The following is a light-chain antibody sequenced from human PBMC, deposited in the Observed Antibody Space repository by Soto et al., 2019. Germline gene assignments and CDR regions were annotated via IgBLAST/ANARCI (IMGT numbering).Light chain of an antibody. V-gene: IGKV1-39*01. CDR1: QSITTY. CDR2: AAS. Sequence: DIQMTQSPSSLSASVGDRVTITCRASQSITTYLNWYQQKPGIAPKLLIYAASSLQSGVPSRFSGSGSGTDFTLTISSLQPEDFATYYCLQHNTYPWTFGQGTKVEIK. CDR3: LQHNTYPWT. J-gene: IGKJ1*01.